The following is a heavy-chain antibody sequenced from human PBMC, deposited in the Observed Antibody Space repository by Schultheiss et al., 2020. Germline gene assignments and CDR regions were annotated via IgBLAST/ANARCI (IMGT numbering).Heavy chain of an antibody. CDR1: GFTFSSYG. Sequence: GGSLRLSCAASGFTFSSYGMHWVRQAPGKGLEWVAVISYDGSNKYYADSVKGRFTISRDNSKNTLYLQMNILRAEDTAVYYCAKSSGGSWHFDYWGQGTLVTVSS. CDR3: AKSSGGSWHFDY. CDR2: ISYDGSNK. J-gene: IGHJ4*02. V-gene: IGHV3-30*18. D-gene: IGHD2-15*01.